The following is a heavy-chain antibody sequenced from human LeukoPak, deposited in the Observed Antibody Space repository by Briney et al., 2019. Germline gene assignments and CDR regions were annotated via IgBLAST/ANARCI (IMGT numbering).Heavy chain of an antibody. CDR2: VFPRSGDT. D-gene: IGHD5/OR15-5a*01. CDR1: GYTFSDYY. J-gene: IGHJ1*01. CDR3: ARPPRGLVSAAPFPF. V-gene: IGHV1-2*02. Sequence: ASVKVSCKASGYTFSDYYIHWVRQAPGEGLEWVGWVFPRSGDTYYSQRFHGRVAMTTDTSINTAYMELSRLKSDDTGVYFCARPPRGLVSAAPFPFWGQGTLVTASS.